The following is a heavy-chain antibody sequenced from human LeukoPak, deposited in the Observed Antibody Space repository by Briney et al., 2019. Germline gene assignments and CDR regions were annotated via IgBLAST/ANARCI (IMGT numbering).Heavy chain of an antibody. CDR3: AARSGISPYYIDY. D-gene: IGHD1-26*01. CDR1: RFIFDNYG. Sequence: PGGSLRLSCAASRFIFDNYGMTWVRQAPGKGLEWVSGISDDGYSTYYADSVKGRFTISRDNSKNTLYLHMSSLRAEDTALYYCAARSGISPYYIDYWGQGTLVTVSS. J-gene: IGHJ4*02. CDR2: ISDDGYST. V-gene: IGHV3-23*01.